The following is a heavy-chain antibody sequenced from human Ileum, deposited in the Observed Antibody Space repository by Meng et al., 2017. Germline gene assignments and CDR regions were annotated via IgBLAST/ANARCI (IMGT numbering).Heavy chain of an antibody. CDR1: GGSISSGDYY. CDR3: ARGAYLGSSYYFDY. V-gene: IGHV4-30-4*01. D-gene: IGHD3-10*01. J-gene: IGHJ4*02. Sequence: QVQLQESGPGLGKPSETLSLTCTVSGGSISSGDYYWSWIRQPPGKGLEWNGYIYYSGSTYYTPSLKSRVIMSVDTAANRFSLNLNSVTAADKAVYFCARGAYLGSSYYFDYWGQGALVTVSS. CDR2: IYYSGST.